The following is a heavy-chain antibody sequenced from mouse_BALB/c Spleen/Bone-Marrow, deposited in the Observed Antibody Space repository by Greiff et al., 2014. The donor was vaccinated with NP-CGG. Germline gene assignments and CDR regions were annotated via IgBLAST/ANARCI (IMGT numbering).Heavy chain of an antibody. CDR1: GYTFTSYT. Sequence: QVQLQQSGAELARPGASVKMSCKASGYTFTSYTMHWVKQRPGQGLEWIGYINSSSGYTNYNQKFKGKATLTADKSSSTAYMQLSSLTSEDSAVYYCARSNGNYVLAYWGQGTLVTVSA. CDR2: INSSSGYT. J-gene: IGHJ3*01. D-gene: IGHD2-1*01. V-gene: IGHV1-4*01. CDR3: ARSNGNYVLAY.